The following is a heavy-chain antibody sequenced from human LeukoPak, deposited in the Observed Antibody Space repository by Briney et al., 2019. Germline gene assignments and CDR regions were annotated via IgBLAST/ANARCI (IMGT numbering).Heavy chain of an antibody. D-gene: IGHD6-13*01. Sequence: SETLSLTCTVSGGSISSSSYYWGWIRQPPGKGLEWIGSIYYSGSTYYNPSLKSRVTISVDTSKNQFSLKLSSVTAADTVVYYCASQGPGYSSSWYLGGKRGALWFDPWGQRTLVTVSS. CDR2: IYYSGST. CDR3: ASQGPGYSSSWYLGGKRGALWFDP. J-gene: IGHJ5*02. V-gene: IGHV4-39*01. CDR1: GGSISSSSYY.